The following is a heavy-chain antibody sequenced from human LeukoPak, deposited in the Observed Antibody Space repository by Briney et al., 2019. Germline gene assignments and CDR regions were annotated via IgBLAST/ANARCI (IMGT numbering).Heavy chain of an antibody. J-gene: IGHJ4*02. Sequence: PGGSLRLSCAASGFTFSSYWMPWVRQVPGKGLVWVARINPGGSSITYADSVKGRFTISRDNAKNTLYLQMDSLRAEDTGVYHCARSNQADDYWGQGTLVTVSS. CDR3: ARSNQADDY. CDR2: INPGGSSI. V-gene: IGHV3-74*01. CDR1: GFTFSSYW. D-gene: IGHD1-14*01.